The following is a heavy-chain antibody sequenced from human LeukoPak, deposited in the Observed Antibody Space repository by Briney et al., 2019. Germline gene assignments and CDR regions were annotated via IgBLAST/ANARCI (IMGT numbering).Heavy chain of an antibody. J-gene: IGHJ4*02. CDR2: TYYRSQWYN. V-gene: IGHV6-1*01. Sequence: SQTLSLTCAISGDSVSTNSAAWNWIRQSPSRGLEWLGRTYYRSQWYNDSAVSVKSRITINPDTSKNQFSLQLTSVTPEDTAVYYCARGWGAVAGPFDYWGQGTLVTVSS. CDR3: ARGWGAVAGPFDY. CDR1: GDSVSTNSAA. D-gene: IGHD6-19*01.